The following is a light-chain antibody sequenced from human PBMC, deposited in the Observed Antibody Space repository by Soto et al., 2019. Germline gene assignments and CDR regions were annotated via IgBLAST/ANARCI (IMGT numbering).Light chain of an antibody. CDR2: SAT. CDR3: QKSFTSIFT. Sequence: DIQMTQSPSSLSASVGDRVTITCRASQTIYQALNWYHQKPGKAPRLLISSATALQRGVPSRFSGSGYGAEFTLIISGLLPEDFGTYYFQKSFTSIFTFGPGTKVDV. V-gene: IGKV1-39*01. J-gene: IGKJ3*01. CDR1: QTIYQA.